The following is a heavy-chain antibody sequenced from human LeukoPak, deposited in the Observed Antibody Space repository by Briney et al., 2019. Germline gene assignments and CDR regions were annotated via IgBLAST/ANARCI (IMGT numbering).Heavy chain of an antibody. CDR2: INHSGST. J-gene: IGHJ4*02. CDR1: GGSFSGYY. D-gene: IGHD5-18*01. CDR3: ARGYSYGSNYFDY. V-gene: IGHV4-34*01. Sequence: SETLSLTCAVYGGSFSGYYWSWIRQPPGKGLECIGEINHSGSTNYNPSLKSRVTISVDTSKNQFSLKLSSVTAADTAVYYCARGYSYGSNYFDYWGQGTLVTVSS.